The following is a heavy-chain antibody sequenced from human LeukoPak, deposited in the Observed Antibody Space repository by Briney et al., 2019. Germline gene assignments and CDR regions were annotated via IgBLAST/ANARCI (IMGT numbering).Heavy chain of an antibody. J-gene: IGHJ4*02. CDR1: GYTLTELS. CDR2: FDPEDGET. V-gene: IGHV1-24*01. Sequence: GASVKVSCKVSGYTLTELSMHWVRQAPGKGLEWMGGFDPEDGETVYAQKFQGRVTVTRDTTINTYYLDLSSLRSDDTAVYYCARGAQPDFEYQVLDFWGQGTLVTVSS. CDR3: ARGAQPDFEYQVLDF. D-gene: IGHD2-2*01.